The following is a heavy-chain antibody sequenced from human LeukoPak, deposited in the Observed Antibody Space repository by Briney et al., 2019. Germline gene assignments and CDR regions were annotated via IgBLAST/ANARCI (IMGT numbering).Heavy chain of an antibody. Sequence: SETLSLTCAVYGGSFSGYYWSWIRQPPGKGLEWIGEINHSGSTNYNPSLKSRVTISVDTSKNQFSLKLSSVTAADTAVYYCARSWDVVRTTDYWGQGTLVTVSS. CDR2: INHSGST. J-gene: IGHJ4*02. V-gene: IGHV4-34*01. CDR3: ARSWDVVRTTDY. D-gene: IGHD3-10*01. CDR1: GGSFSGYY.